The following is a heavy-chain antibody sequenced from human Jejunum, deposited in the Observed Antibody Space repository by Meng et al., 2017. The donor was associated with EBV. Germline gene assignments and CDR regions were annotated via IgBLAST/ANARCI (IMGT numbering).Heavy chain of an antibody. CDR3: ASPPGGGTGGY. Sequence: QVQLVAAGGGFVQPGGSLRLSWEVSGFTFSAYSMSWMRQAPGKGLEWVSYISSGGTTIYYADSVKGRFTISRDNGKNSLYLEMNSLRADDTAMYYCASPPGGGTGGYWGQGTLVTVSS. CDR2: ISSGGTTI. J-gene: IGHJ4*02. CDR1: GFTFSAYS. D-gene: IGHD2-8*02. V-gene: IGHV3-11*01.